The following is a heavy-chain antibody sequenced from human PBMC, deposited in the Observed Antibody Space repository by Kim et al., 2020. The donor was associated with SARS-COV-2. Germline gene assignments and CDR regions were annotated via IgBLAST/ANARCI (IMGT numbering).Heavy chain of an antibody. CDR1: GGSISSSDY. CDR2: IYRTWTT. CDR3: ARHFGRSFDC. D-gene: IGHD3-16*01. J-gene: IGHJ4*02. V-gene: IGHV4-4*02. Sequence: SETLSLTCAVSGGSISSSDYWTWVRQPPGKGLEWIGQIYRTWTTMYNPSVKSRVTILMDTSKNQFSLNLNSVTAADTAVYYCARHFGRSFDCLGQGSLVSVS.